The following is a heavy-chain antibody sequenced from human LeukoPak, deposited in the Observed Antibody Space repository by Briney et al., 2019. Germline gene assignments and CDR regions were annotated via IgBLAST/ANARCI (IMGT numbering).Heavy chain of an antibody. V-gene: IGHV1-69*10. Sequence: SVKVSCKASGATFNDYALNWVRQAPGQGLEWMGVFIPILDTANSTQKFQERVTITADISTNTAYMELSSLRSEDTAVYFCAGIPVFGVVLHQEPVWGKGPTVTVSS. J-gene: IGHJ6*04. CDR2: FIPILDTA. CDR3: AGIPVFGVVLHQEPV. CDR1: GATFNDYA. D-gene: IGHD3-3*01.